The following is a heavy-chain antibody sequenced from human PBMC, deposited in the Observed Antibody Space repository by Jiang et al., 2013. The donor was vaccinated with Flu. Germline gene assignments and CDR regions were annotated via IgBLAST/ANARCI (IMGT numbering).Heavy chain of an antibody. Sequence: LLKPSETLSLTCAVYGGSFSGYYWSWIRQPPGKGLEWIGEINHSGSTNYNPSLKSRVTISVDTSKNQFSLKLSSVTAADTAVYYCARRQYYDFRRGMDVWGKGTTVTVSS. CDR1: GGSFSGYY. CDR2: INHSGST. CDR3: ARRQYYDFRRGMDV. D-gene: IGHD3-3*01. V-gene: IGHV4-34*01. J-gene: IGHJ6*04.